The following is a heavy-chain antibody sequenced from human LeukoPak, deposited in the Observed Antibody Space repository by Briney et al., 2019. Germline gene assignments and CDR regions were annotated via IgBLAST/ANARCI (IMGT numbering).Heavy chain of an antibody. J-gene: IGHJ6*03. CDR1: GYTFTTYA. Sequence: ASVKVSCKASGYTFTTYAMNWVRQAPGQGLEWMGWITTNTGNPTYAQGFTGRFVFSLDTSVSTAYLQISSLKAEDTAVYYCARMPDIVLIAPMDVWGKGTTVTVSS. CDR2: ITTNTGNP. CDR3: ARMPDIVLIAPMDV. D-gene: IGHD2-8*01. V-gene: IGHV7-4-1*02.